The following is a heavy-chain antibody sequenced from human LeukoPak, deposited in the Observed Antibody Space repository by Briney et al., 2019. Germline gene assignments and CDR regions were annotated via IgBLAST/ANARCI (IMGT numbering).Heavy chain of an antibody. Sequence: GGSLRLSCAASGFTFSSYAMSWVRQAPGKGLEWVSSISGNGGYTYHADSVKGRFTISRDNSKNTLYMQMNSLRAEDTAVYYCAKGNNGCYGSWGQGTLVTVSS. CDR3: AKGNNGCYGS. CDR1: GFTFSSYA. J-gene: IGHJ5*02. D-gene: IGHD2-2*01. V-gene: IGHV3-23*01. CDR2: ISGNGGYT.